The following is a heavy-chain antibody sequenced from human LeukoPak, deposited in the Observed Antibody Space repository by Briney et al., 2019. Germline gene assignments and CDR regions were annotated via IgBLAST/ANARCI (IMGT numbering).Heavy chain of an antibody. V-gene: IGHV3-7*01. Sequence: PGGSLRLSCAASGFTFSSYWMSWVRQAPGKGLEWVANIKQDGSEKYYVDSVKGRFTISRDNAKNSLYLQMNSLRAEDTAVYYCAREGYDFWSGYYATHFDYWGQGTLVTVSS. J-gene: IGHJ4*02. D-gene: IGHD3-3*01. CDR1: GFTFSSYW. CDR3: AREGYDFWSGYYATHFDY. CDR2: IKQDGSEK.